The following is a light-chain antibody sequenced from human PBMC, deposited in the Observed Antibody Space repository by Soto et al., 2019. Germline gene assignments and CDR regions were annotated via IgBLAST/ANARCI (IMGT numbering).Light chain of an antibody. Sequence: DIVMTQSPDSLAVSLGESATINCKSSQSVLYSSNNKNYLAWYQQKPGQPPKLLIYWASTRESGVPDRFSGSGSGTDFTLTISSLQAEDVAVYYCHQYYSTPWTFGQGTKLEIK. CDR3: HQYYSTPWT. V-gene: IGKV4-1*01. J-gene: IGKJ1*01. CDR2: WAS. CDR1: QSVLYSSNNKNY.